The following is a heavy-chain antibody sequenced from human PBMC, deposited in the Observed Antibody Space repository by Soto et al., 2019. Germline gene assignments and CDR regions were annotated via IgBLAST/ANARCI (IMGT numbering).Heavy chain of an antibody. Sequence: PSETLSLTCAVSGGSISSGGYSWSWIRQPPGKGLEWIGYIYHSGSTYYNPSLKSRVTISVDRSKNQFSLKLSSVTAADTAVYYCARASTTVTTLDYWGQGTLVTVSS. CDR1: GGSISSGGYS. CDR3: ARASTTVTTLDY. V-gene: IGHV4-30-2*01. CDR2: IYHSGST. D-gene: IGHD4-17*01. J-gene: IGHJ4*02.